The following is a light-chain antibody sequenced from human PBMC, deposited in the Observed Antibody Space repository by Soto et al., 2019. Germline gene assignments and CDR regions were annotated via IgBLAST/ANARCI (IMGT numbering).Light chain of an antibody. J-gene: IGKJ1*01. Sequence: DIQMTQSPSSLSASVGDRVTITCRASQDVRNSLGWYQQKPGKAPKRLIYAASSLQSGVPSRFSGSGSGTDFTLAISSLQPEDSATYYCLQDINYPWTFGQGTKVDI. CDR3: LQDINYPWT. CDR1: QDVRNS. V-gene: IGKV1-17*01. CDR2: AAS.